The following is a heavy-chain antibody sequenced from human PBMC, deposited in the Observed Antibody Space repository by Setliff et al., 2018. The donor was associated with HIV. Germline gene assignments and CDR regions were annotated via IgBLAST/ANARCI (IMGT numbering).Heavy chain of an antibody. Sequence: PGGSLRLSCIASGFTFSYSGMHWVRQAPGKGLEWVALISFDGSNKYYADSVKGRFTISRDYSQNTLYLQMNSLRTEDTAVYYCAKEGYPGDYMDVWGKGTTVTVSS. V-gene: IGHV3-30*06. CDR3: AKEGYPGDYMDV. J-gene: IGHJ6*03. D-gene: IGHD5-18*01. CDR2: ISFDGSNK. CDR1: GFTFSYSG.